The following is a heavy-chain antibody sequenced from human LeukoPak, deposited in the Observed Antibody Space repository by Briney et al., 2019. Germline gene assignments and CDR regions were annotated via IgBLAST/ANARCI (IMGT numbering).Heavy chain of an antibody. CDR3: AREGGNKGEGRNFDY. J-gene: IGHJ4*02. CDR1: GFAFGSEA. V-gene: IGHV3-23*01. Sequence: PGGSLRLSCAVSGFAFGSEAMSWVRQSPARGLEWVASISPGGGTTYYADYVKGRFTISRDNSKNTLYLQMNSLRAEDTAVYYCAREGGNKGEGRNFDYWGQGTLVTVSS. D-gene: IGHD3-16*01. CDR2: ISPGGGTT.